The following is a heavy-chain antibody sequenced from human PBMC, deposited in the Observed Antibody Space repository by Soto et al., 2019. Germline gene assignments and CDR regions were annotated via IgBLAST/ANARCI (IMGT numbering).Heavy chain of an antibody. V-gene: IGHV3-30*18. CDR2: ISNAGSNK. Sequence: QVQLVESGGGVVQPGKSLRLSCAAFGFTFSYYGMHWVRQAPGKGLEWVALISNAGSNKYYADSLKGRFTISRDNSKNTLYLQMNSPTAEDTAVYYCAKDQDCVGTSSQFWAPGYWGQVTLVIVSS. D-gene: IGHD2-21*01. CDR3: AKDQDCVGTSSQFWAPGY. J-gene: IGHJ4*02. CDR1: GFTFSYYG.